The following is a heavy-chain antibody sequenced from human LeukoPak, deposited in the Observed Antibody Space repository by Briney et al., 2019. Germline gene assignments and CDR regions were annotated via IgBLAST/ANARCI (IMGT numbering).Heavy chain of an antibody. CDR2: INWNGDST. V-gene: IGHV3-20*04. CDR1: GFTFDDYG. Sequence: GGSLRLSCAASGFTFDDYGMNWVRQAPGKGLEWVSGINWNGDSTGYADSVKGRFTISRDNTKNSLYLQMNSLRAEDTALYYCAKAPGPDCSSTSCYYYYYMDVWGKGTTVTVSS. D-gene: IGHD2-2*01. J-gene: IGHJ6*03. CDR3: AKAPGPDCSSTSCYYYYYMDV.